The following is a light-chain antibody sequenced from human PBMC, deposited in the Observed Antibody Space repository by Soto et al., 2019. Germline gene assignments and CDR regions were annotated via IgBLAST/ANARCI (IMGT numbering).Light chain of an antibody. CDR1: QSVSSSY. Sequence: EIVLTQSPATLSLSPGERSTLSGEASQSVSSSYLAWYQQKPGVAPRLLIYGASTRATGVPARISGSRSGPEFTLTINRLQSEDFAIYYCQPYNNWPLTFGGGTKVDIK. CDR3: QPYNNWPLT. V-gene: IGKV3-15*01. CDR2: GAS. J-gene: IGKJ4*01.